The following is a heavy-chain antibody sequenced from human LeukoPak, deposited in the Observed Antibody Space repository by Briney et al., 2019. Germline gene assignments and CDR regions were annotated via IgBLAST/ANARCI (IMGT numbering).Heavy chain of an antibody. Sequence: GGSLRLSCAASGFTFSSYAMHWVRQAPGKGLEYVSAISSNGGSTYYANSVKGRFTISRDNSKNTLYLQMGSLRAEDMAVYYCARGATYAYYQDYWGQGTLVTVSS. V-gene: IGHV3-64*01. CDR1: GFTFSSYA. J-gene: IGHJ4*02. D-gene: IGHD1-26*01. CDR3: ARGATYAYYQDY. CDR2: ISSNGGST.